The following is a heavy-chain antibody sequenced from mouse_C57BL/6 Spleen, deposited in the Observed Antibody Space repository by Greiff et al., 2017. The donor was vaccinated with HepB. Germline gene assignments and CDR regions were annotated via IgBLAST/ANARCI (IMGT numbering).Heavy chain of an antibody. Sequence: VQLQQSGAELMKPGASVKLSCKATGYTFTGYWIEWVKQRPGHGLEWIGEILPGSGSTNYNEKFKGKATFTADTSSNTAYMQLSSLTTADSAIYYCARGGTYYSNYDWYFDVWGKGTTVTVSS. V-gene: IGHV1-9*01. D-gene: IGHD2-5*01. CDR3: ARGGTYYSNYDWYFDV. CDR2: ILPGSGST. J-gene: IGHJ1*03. CDR1: GYTFTGYW.